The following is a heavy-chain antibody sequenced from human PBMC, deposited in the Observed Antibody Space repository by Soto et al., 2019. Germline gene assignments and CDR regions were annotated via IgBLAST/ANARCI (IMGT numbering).Heavy chain of an antibody. CDR2: IIPILGIA. CDR3: ARAGRQLDPNAFDY. V-gene: IGHV1-69*02. D-gene: IGHD1-1*01. CDR1: GGTFSSYT. Sequence: QVQLVQSGAEVKKPGSSVKVSCKASGGTFSSYTISWVRQAPGQGLEWMGRIIPILGIANYAQKFQGRVTITADKSTSTAYMELSSLRSEDTAVYYCARAGRQLDPNAFDYWGQGTLVTVAS. J-gene: IGHJ4*02.